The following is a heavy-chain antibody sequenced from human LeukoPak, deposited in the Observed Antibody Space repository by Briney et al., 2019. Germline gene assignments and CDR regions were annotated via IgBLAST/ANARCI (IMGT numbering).Heavy chain of an antibody. J-gene: IGHJ6*03. CDR2: ISKSGTT. CDR3: ARAIYGIFIYYMDV. V-gene: IGHV4-61*02. CDR1: GVSISYATYE. D-gene: IGHD3-9*01. Sequence: SQTLSLACTVSGVSISYATYEWTWIRQCAGKGLEWIGLISKSGTTNYNPSHKSRVTISIDTTKNQFSLKLTSVTAADTAVYYCARAIYGIFIYYMDVWGRGTTVTISS.